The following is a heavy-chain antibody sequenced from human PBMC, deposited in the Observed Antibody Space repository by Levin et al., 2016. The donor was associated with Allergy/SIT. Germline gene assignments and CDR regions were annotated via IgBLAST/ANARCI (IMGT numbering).Heavy chain of an antibody. CDR3: ARETNWGPDY. Sequence: GESLKISCAASGFTFSSYWMHWVRQAPGKGLVWVSRINSDGSSTSYADSVKGRFTISRDNAKNTLYLQMNSLRAEDTAVYYCARETNWGPDYWGQGTLITVSS. J-gene: IGHJ4*02. V-gene: IGHV3-74*01. CDR1: GFTFSSYW. CDR2: INSDGSST. D-gene: IGHD7-27*01.